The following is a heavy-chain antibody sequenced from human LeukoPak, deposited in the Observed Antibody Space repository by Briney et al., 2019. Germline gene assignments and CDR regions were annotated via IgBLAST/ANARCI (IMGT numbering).Heavy chain of an antibody. J-gene: IGHJ4*02. CDR2: IYTSGST. V-gene: IGHV4-61*02. CDR1: GGSISSGNYY. D-gene: IGHD3-10*01. CDR3: ARVSAGGAWDY. Sequence: PSETLSLTCTVSGGSISSGNYYWSWIRQPAGKGLEWIGRIYTSGSTNYSPSLKRRATISIDTSNNKFSLKLSSVTAADTAVYYCARVSAGGAWDYWGQGTLVTVAS.